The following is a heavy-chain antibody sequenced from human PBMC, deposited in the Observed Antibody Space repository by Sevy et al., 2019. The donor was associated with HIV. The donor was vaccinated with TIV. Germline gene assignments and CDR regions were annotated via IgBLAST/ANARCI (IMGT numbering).Heavy chain of an antibody. Sequence: SETLFLTCAVSGYSIGSGYFWGWIRQPPGKGLEWIGNIYHSGGTSYNPSLKSRVTISVDTSKNQFSLSLNSVTASDTAVYYCARDRAGATSYFDYWGQGTLVTVSS. D-gene: IGHD5-12*01. CDR1: GYSIGSGYF. V-gene: IGHV4-38-2*02. CDR3: ARDRAGATSYFDY. CDR2: IYHSGGT. J-gene: IGHJ4*02.